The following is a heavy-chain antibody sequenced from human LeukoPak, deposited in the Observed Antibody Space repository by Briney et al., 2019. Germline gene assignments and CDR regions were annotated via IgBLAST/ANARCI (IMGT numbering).Heavy chain of an antibody. CDR1: GFTFSSSA. CDR3: ARGRSTWHLDY. V-gene: IGHV3-23*01. CDR2: ISGSGSGGST. J-gene: IGHJ4*02. Sequence: GGSLRLSCAASGFTFSSSAMSWVRQAPGKGLEWVSSISGSGSGGSTYYADSVRGRFTISRDNAKNSLSLQMNSLRAEDTAVYYCARGRSTWHLDYWGQGTLVTVSS. D-gene: IGHD1-26*01.